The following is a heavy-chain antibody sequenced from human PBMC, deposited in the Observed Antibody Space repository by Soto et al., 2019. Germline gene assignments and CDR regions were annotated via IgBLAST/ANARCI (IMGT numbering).Heavy chain of an antibody. CDR1: GYTFTSYG. Sequence: QVHLMQSGAEVKKPGASVKVSCKCSGYTFTSYGITWVRQAPGQGLEWMGWISAHNGNTDYAQKLQGRVTVTRDTSTSTAYMELRSLRSDDTAVYYCARGRYGDYWGQGALVTVSS. D-gene: IGHD1-1*01. J-gene: IGHJ4*02. CDR2: ISAHNGNT. CDR3: ARGRYGDY. V-gene: IGHV1-18*01.